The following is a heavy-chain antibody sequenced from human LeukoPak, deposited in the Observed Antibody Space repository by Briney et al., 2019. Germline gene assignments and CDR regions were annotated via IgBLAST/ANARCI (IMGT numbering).Heavy chain of an antibody. V-gene: IGHV1-69*05. CDR3: ARDPANGRPDSFDI. CDR1: GGTFSSYA. CDR2: IIPIFGTA. J-gene: IGHJ3*02. Sequence: EASVKVSCMASGGTFSSYAISWVRQARGQGLEWMGGIIPIFGTANYAQKFQGRVTITTDESTSTAYMELSSLRSEDTAVYLCARDPANGRPDSFDIWGQGTMGTVSA. D-gene: IGHD1-26*01.